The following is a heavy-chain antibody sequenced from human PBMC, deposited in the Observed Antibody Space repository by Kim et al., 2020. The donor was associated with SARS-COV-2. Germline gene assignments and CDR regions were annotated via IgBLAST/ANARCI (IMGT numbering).Heavy chain of an antibody. CDR3: AKLDSSSWYGYYYGMDV. Sequence: GGSLRLSCAASGFTFSDYYMSWIRQAPGKGLEWVSYISSSSSYTNYADSVKGRFTISRDNAKNSLYLQMNSLRAEDTAVYYCAKLDSSSWYGYYYGMDVWGQGTTVTVSS. CDR2: ISSSSSYT. D-gene: IGHD6-13*01. V-gene: IGHV3-11*06. CDR1: GFTFSDYY. J-gene: IGHJ6*02.